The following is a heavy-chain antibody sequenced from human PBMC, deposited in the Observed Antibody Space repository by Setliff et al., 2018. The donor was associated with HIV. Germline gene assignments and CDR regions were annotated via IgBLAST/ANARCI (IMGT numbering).Heavy chain of an antibody. CDR3: EVYCSGGSCPASFDY. Sequence: ASVKVSCKASGYTFTNYYMHWVRQAPGQGLEWMGWINPNSGGTNYAQKFQGRVTMTRDTSISTAYMELSRLRSDDTAVYYCEVYCSGGSCPASFDYWGQGTLVTVSS. CDR1: GYTFTNYY. V-gene: IGHV1-2*02. D-gene: IGHD2-15*01. CDR2: INPNSGGT. J-gene: IGHJ4*02.